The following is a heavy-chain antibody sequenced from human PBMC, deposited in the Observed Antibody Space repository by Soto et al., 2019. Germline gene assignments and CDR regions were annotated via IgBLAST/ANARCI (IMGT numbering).Heavy chain of an antibody. D-gene: IGHD3-9*01. CDR2: ISGSGGST. CDR3: AKDRPAHVLRYFDWLSWYV. J-gene: IGHJ6*02. Sequence: GGSLRLSCAASGFTFSSYAMSWVRQAPGKGLEWVSAISGSGGSTYYADSVKGRFTISRDNSKNTLYLQMNSLRAEDTAVYYCAKDRPAHVLRYFDWLSWYVWGQGTTVTVSS. CDR1: GFTFSSYA. V-gene: IGHV3-23*01.